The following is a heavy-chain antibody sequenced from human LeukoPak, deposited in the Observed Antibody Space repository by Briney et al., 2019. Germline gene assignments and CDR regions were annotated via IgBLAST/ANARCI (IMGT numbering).Heavy chain of an antibody. V-gene: IGHV4-59*01. J-gene: IGHJ4*02. Sequence: ETLSLTCTVSGGSISSYYWSWIRQPPGEGLEWIGYIYYSGTTNYNPSLKSRVTISVATSKNQFSLNLSSVTAADTAVYYCARGGGGEYSSGWYDYWGQGTLVTVSS. D-gene: IGHD6-19*01. CDR3: ARGGGGEYSSGWYDY. CDR1: GGSISSYY. CDR2: IYYSGTT.